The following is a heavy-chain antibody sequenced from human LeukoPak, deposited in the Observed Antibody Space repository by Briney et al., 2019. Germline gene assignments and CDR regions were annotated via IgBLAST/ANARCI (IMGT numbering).Heavy chain of an antibody. D-gene: IGHD1-14*01. CDR3: ARAAQPGFNP. CDR1: GLTFSTYS. CDR2: ISSDSGTI. J-gene: IGHJ5*02. Sequence: GGSLRLSCGASGLTFSTYSMNWVRQAPGKGLEWVSYISSDSGTIYYADSVKGRFTISRDNAKNSLYLQMNSLRAEDTAVYYCARAAQPGFNPWGQGTLVTVSS. V-gene: IGHV3-48*01.